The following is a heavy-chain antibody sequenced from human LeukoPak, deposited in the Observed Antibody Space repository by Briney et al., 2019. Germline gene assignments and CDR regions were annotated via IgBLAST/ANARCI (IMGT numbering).Heavy chain of an antibody. J-gene: IGHJ4*02. Sequence: PSETLSLTCTVSGAPIIGPKWWNWVRLSPGKGMEWIGEIFHSGSTHYNPSLKSRVTISVDTSKNQFSLILTSVTDADTAVYYCATSSGWYRYDSWGQGTLVTVSS. D-gene: IGHD6-19*01. CDR1: GAPIIGPKW. V-gene: IGHV4-4*02. CDR3: ATSSGWYRYDS. CDR2: IFHSGST.